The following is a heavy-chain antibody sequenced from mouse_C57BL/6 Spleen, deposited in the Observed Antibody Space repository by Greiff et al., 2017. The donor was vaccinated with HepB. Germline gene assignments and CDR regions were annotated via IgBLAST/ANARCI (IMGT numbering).Heavy chain of an antibody. Sequence: LQESGAELARPGASVKMSCKASGYTFTSYTMHWVKQRPGQGLEWIGYINPSSGYTKYNQKFKDKATLTADKSSSTAYMQLSSLTSEDSAVYYCARSYYDYDGGYAMDYWGQGTSVTVSS. CDR2: INPSSGYT. CDR3: ARSYYDYDGGYAMDY. CDR1: GYTFTSYT. V-gene: IGHV1-4*01. J-gene: IGHJ4*01. D-gene: IGHD2-4*01.